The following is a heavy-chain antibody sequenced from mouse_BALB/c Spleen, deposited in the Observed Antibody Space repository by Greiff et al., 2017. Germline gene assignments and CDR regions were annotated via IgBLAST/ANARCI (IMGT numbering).Heavy chain of an antibody. Sequence: DVKLVESGGGLVQPKGSLKLSCAASGFTFNTYAMNWVRQAPGKGLEWVARIRSKSNNYATYYADSVKDRFTISRDDSQSMLYLQMNNLKTEDTAMYYCVRRDYGDYWGQGTTLTVSS. CDR1: GFTFNTYA. CDR2: IRSKSNNYAT. J-gene: IGHJ2*01. V-gene: IGHV10-1*02. CDR3: VRRDYGDY.